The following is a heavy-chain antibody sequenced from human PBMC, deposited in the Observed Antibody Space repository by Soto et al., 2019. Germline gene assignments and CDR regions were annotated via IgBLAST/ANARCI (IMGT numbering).Heavy chain of an antibody. Sequence: ASVKVSCKASGGTFSSYTISWVRQAPGQGLEWMGGISPYYDNTNYAQKLQGRVTMTADASTSTAYMELRSLRSDDTAVYYCARGAVAGESWFDPWGQGTLVTVSS. D-gene: IGHD6-19*01. J-gene: IGHJ5*02. CDR3: ARGAVAGESWFDP. CDR1: GGTFSSYT. CDR2: ISPYYDNT. V-gene: IGHV1-18*01.